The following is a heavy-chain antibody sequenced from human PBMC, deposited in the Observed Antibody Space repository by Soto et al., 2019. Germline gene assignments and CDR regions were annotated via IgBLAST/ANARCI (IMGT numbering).Heavy chain of an antibody. Sequence: QVVQSGEAVKEPGASMKVSCETSGYTFTRHGFSWVRQAPGQGLEWMGWISVVNGNTKFAQKFHDRVTLTTDASTATAHMELRNVRSDDTATYYCVRDTGPYNYHYDAFDLWGQGTVGSVSS. V-gene: IGHV1-18*04. CDR1: GYTFTRHG. CDR3: VRDTGPYNYHYDAFDL. J-gene: IGHJ3*01. D-gene: IGHD5-18*01. CDR2: ISVVNGNT.